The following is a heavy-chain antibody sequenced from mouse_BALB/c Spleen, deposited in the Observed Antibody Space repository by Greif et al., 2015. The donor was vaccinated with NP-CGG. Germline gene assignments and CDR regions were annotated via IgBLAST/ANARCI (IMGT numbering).Heavy chain of an antibody. Sequence: EVKLVESGGGLVKLGGSLKLSCAASGFTFSDYYMYWVRQTPEKRLEWVATISDGGSYTYYPDSVKGRFTISRDNAKNNLYLQMSSLKSEDTAMYYCARDYFDYWGQGTTLTVSS. CDR1: GFTFSDYY. CDR3: ARDYFDY. J-gene: IGHJ2*01. V-gene: IGHV5-4*02. CDR2: ISDGGSYT.